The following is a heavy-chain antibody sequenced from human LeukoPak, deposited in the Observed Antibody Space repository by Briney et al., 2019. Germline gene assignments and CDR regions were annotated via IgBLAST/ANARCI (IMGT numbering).Heavy chain of an antibody. CDR3: AKGAYYAD. CDR2: ISSSGSTI. D-gene: IGHD3-3*01. J-gene: IGHJ4*02. Sequence: QPGGSLRLSCAASGFNFNREYMNWVRQAPGKGLEWVSYISSSGSTIYYADSVKGRFTISRDNAKNSLYLQMNSLRAEDTAVYYCAKGAYYADWGQGTLVTVSS. V-gene: IGHV3-48*03. CDR1: GFNFNREY.